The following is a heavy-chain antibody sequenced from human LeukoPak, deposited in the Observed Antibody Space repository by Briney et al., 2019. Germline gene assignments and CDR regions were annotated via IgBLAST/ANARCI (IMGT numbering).Heavy chain of an antibody. J-gene: IGHJ4*02. CDR2: ITSSSHYI. Sequence: GGSLRLSCAASGFTFNIYSMNWVRQAPGKGLEWVSRITSSSHYIYYADSVKGRFTISRDNAKNSLYLDMSSLRADDTAVYYCARHLSGITGYTYGRGIDYWGQGTLVTVSS. CDR3: ARHLSGITGYTYGRGIDY. V-gene: IGHV3-21*01. CDR1: GFTFNIYS. D-gene: IGHD5-18*01.